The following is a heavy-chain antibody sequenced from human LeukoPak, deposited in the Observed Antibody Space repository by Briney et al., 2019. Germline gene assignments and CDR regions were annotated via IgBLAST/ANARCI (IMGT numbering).Heavy chain of an antibody. D-gene: IGHD2-8*01. CDR1: RYIFTSYV. J-gene: IGHJ5*02. Sequence: VASLKVSCTASRYIFTSYVISWVRTAPEPAREWMGWISTNKGNTNYAQRRQCRVTMTTDTSTSTAYMELRSLRSDDTAIYYCVRDIQWRFDPWGQGTLVTVSS. CDR2: ISTNKGNT. CDR3: VRDIQWRFDP. V-gene: IGHV1-18*01.